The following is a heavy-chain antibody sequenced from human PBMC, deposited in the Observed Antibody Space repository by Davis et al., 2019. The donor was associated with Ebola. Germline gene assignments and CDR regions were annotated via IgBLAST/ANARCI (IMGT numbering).Heavy chain of an antibody. CDR1: GFAFSHYA. J-gene: IGHJ5*02. Sequence: PGGSLRLSCAASGFAFSHYAMSWVRQAPGKGLEWVSGITGTGGSAFYADSVKGRFSISRDNSKNTVFLQMSSPRADDTAVYYCAREGYDYASSAYSAWGQGTLVTVSS. V-gene: IGHV3-23*01. CDR3: AREGYDYASSAYSA. CDR2: ITGTGGSA. D-gene: IGHD3-22*01.